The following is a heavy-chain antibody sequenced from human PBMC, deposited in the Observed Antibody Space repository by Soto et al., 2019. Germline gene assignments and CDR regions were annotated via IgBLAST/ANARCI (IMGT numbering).Heavy chain of an antibody. CDR3: SRGLWQWLFDY. Sequence: QVQLVQSGAEVKKPGASVMVSCRASGYTFTSHYMHWVRQAPGQGLEWMGMIDPSGGATTYAQKFQRRVTITRDTSTTTVYMELSSLRPEATAVYSCSRGLWQWLFDYWGQGTLVTVSS. CDR1: GYTFTSHY. V-gene: IGHV1-46*03. D-gene: IGHD6-19*01. CDR2: IDPSGGAT. J-gene: IGHJ4*02.